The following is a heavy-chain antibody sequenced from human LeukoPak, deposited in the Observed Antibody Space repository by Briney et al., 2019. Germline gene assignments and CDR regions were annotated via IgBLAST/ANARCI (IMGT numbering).Heavy chain of an antibody. CDR3: ATGYGDFRVEGRYFYS. J-gene: IGHJ4*02. D-gene: IGHD4-17*01. CDR2: VHYSGTT. CDR1: DGFITNYY. Sequence: NSSETLSLTCTVSDGFITNYYWSWVRQPPGRGLEFIGYVHYSGTTNYNPSLRSRVTISIDTSKKHFFLKLNSVTAADTAVYYCATGYGDFRVEGRYFYSWGQGTLVTVSS. V-gene: IGHV4-59*01.